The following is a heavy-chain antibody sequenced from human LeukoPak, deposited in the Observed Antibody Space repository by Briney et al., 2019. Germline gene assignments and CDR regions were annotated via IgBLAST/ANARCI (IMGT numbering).Heavy chain of an antibody. CDR1: GGSFSGYY. J-gene: IGHJ4*02. Sequence: SETLSLTCAVYGGSFSGYYWSWIRQPPGKGLEWIGEINHSGSTNYNPSLKSRVTISVDTSKNQFSLKLSSVTAADTAVYYCARERIGVTIFDYWGQGTLVTVSS. CDR3: ARERIGVTIFDY. D-gene: IGHD4-17*01. CDR2: INHSGST. V-gene: IGHV4-34*01.